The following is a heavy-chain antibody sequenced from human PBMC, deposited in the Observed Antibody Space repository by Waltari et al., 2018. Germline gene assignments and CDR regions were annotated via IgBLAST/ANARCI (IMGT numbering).Heavy chain of an antibody. J-gene: IGHJ6*03. Sequence: QVQLVQSGAEVKKPGSSVKVSCKASGGTFSSYAISWVRQAPGHALEWMGGIIPIFGTANYAQKFQGRVTITADKSTSTAYMELSSLRSEDTAVYYCARGEHGGNSVNYYYYYYMDVWGKGTTVTVSS. V-gene: IGHV1-69*14. CDR3: ARGEHGGNSVNYYYYYYMDV. D-gene: IGHD2-21*02. CDR2: IIPIFGTA. CDR1: GGTFSSYA.